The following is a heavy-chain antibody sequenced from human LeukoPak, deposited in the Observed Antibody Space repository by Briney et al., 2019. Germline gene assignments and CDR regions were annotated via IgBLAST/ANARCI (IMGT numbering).Heavy chain of an antibody. J-gene: IGHJ4*02. CDR2: ISHGGDSA. CDR3: AKGRSGWYEGLDY. V-gene: IGHV3-23*01. CDR1: GFTFSKQA. Sequence: GGSLRLSCTPSGFTFSKQAMTWVRQAPGKGLEWVSVISHGGDSAWYADSVKGRFTISRYNSKSTLFLQMNSLRADDTAIYYCAKGRSGWYEGLDYWGQGILATVSS. D-gene: IGHD6-19*01.